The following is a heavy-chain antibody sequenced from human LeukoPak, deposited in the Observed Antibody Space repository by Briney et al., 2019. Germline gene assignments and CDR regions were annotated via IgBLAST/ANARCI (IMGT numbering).Heavy chain of an antibody. CDR1: GFTFSTYN. V-gene: IGHV3-48*04. CDR3: ALTGRETGTGDFDY. J-gene: IGHJ4*02. Sequence: GGSLRLSCAASGFTFSTYNMNWVRQAPGKGLEWVSYISSSSSTIYYADSVKGRFTISRDNAKNSLYLQMNSLRAEDTALYYCALTGRETGTGDFDYWGQGTLVTVSS. CDR2: ISSSSSTI. D-gene: IGHD1-1*01.